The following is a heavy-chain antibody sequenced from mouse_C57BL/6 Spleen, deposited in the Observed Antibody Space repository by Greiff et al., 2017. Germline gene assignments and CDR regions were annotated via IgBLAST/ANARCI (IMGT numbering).Heavy chain of an antibody. J-gene: IGHJ3*01. D-gene: IGHD1-1*01. CDR3: AREGVFGSSGFAY. CDR1: GYTFTDYY. CDR2: IFPGSGST. Sequence: QVQLKESGPELVKPGASVKISCKASGYTFTDYYINWVKQRPGQGLEWIGWIFPGSGSTYYNEKFKGKATLTVDKSSSTAYMLLSSLTSEDSAVYFCAREGVFGSSGFAYWGQGTLVTVSA. V-gene: IGHV1-75*01.